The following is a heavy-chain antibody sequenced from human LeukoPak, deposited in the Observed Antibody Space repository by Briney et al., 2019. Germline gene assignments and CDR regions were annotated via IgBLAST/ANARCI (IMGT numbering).Heavy chain of an antibody. V-gene: IGHV3-43*02. CDR1: GFTFDDYA. D-gene: IGHD6-13*01. CDR2: ISGDGDTT. Sequence: PGGSLRLSCAGSGFTFDDYAMHWVRQPRGKGLEWVSLISGDGDTTYYADSVKGRFTISRDNSKNSLYLQMNSLRTDDTALYYCAKDIAAAAFFDSWGHGTLVTVSS. J-gene: IGHJ4*01. CDR3: AKDIAAAAFFDS.